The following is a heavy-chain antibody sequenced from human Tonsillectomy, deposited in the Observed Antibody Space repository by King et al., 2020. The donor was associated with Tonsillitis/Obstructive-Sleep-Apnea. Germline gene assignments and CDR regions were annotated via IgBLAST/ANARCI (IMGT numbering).Heavy chain of an antibody. CDR1: GGSLRSSS. Sequence: VPLPASVPGLVPPSATLSLTFPVSGGSLRSSSWRWLRQPPGTGLEWIGYIYYGGSTNYHPSLKSRVTISVDTSKNQFSLKLSSVTAADTAGDYCARGDRSYYGSGSYYHWGQGTLGTVAS. D-gene: IGHD3-10*01. V-gene: IGHV4-59*08. CDR2: IYYGGST. CDR3: ARGDRSYYGSGSYYH. J-gene: IGHJ5*02.